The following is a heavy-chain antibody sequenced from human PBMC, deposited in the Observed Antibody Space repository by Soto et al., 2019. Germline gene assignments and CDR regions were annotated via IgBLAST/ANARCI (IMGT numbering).Heavy chain of an antibody. J-gene: IGHJ6*02. Sequence: SETLSLTCAVYGGSFSGYYWSWIRQPPGKGLEWIGEINHSGSTNYNPSLKSRVTISVDTSKNQFSLKLSSVTAADTAVYYCARIGDFWSGYCYYGMDVWGQGTTVTVSS. CDR2: INHSGST. CDR1: GGSFSGYY. D-gene: IGHD3-3*01. V-gene: IGHV4-34*01. CDR3: ARIGDFWSGYCYYGMDV.